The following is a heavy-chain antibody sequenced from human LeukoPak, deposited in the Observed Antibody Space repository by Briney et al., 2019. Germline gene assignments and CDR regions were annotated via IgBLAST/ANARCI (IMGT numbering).Heavy chain of an antibody. CDR2: ITGNHGAT. J-gene: IGHJ4*02. CDR1: GFTFSSFA. V-gene: IGHV3-23*01. Sequence: GGSLRLSCAASGFTFSSFAMTWVRQAPGKGLEWVSSITGNHGATYNIDSVKGRFTISRDNSQNTLYLQMNSLRAEDTAVYYCTKNYGTSRPFYDYWGQGIVVTVSS. D-gene: IGHD4-17*01. CDR3: TKNYGTSRPFYDY.